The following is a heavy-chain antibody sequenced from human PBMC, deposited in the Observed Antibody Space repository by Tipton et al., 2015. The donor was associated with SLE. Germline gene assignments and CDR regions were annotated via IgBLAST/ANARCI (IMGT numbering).Heavy chain of an antibody. CDR3: ARGFFHVYLSAAQGRKSFYCDN. J-gene: IGHJ4*02. D-gene: IGHD3-3*01. CDR1: NGSITRLYDY. Sequence: TLSLTCTVSNGSITRLYDYWGWVRQPPGKGLEWLGCVFSGGRYYYNASLRSRVTISVDTVKTQVSLKLTSVTAADTAMYFCARGFFHVYLSAAQGRKSFYCDNWGQSAL. CDR2: VFSGGRY. V-gene: IGHV4-39*07.